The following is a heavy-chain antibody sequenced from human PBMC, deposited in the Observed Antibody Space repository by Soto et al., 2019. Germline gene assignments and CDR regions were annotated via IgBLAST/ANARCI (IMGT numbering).Heavy chain of an antibody. CDR1: GFTFSSYA. J-gene: IGHJ6*02. Sequence: EVQLLESGGGLVQPGGSLRLSCAASGFTFSSYAMSWVRQAPGKGLEWVSAISGSGGSTYYADSVKGRFTISRDNSKNTLYLQMNSLRAEDTAVYYCAKDSSSWYPDYYSGMDVWGQGTTVTVSS. CDR2: ISGSGGST. CDR3: AKDSSSWYPDYYSGMDV. D-gene: IGHD6-13*01. V-gene: IGHV3-23*01.